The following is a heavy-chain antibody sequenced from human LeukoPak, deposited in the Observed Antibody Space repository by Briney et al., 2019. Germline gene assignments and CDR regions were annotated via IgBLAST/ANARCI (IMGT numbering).Heavy chain of an antibody. CDR1: GGTFSSYA. Sequence: GASVKVSCKASGGTFSSYAISWVRQAPGQGLEWMGGIIPIFGTANYAQKFQGRVTITADKSTSTAYMELSSLRSEDTAVYYCASSGILTVTTAAAFDIWGQGTMVTVSS. CDR3: ASSGILTVTTAAAFDI. CDR2: IIPIFGTA. V-gene: IGHV1-69*06. J-gene: IGHJ3*02. D-gene: IGHD4-17*01.